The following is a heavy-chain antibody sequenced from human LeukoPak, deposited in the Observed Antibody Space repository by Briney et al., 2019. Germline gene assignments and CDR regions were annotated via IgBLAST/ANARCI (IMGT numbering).Heavy chain of an antibody. V-gene: IGHV3-30*18. D-gene: IGHD1-26*01. CDR2: ISYDGSNK. CDR1: GFTFSSYG. Sequence: GGSLRLSCAASGFTFSSYGMHWARQAPGKGLEWVAVISYDGSNKYYADSVKGRFTISRDNSKNTLYLQMNSLRAEDTAVYYCAKGGIVPSYWFDPWGQGTLVTVSS. CDR3: AKGGIVPSYWFDP. J-gene: IGHJ5*02.